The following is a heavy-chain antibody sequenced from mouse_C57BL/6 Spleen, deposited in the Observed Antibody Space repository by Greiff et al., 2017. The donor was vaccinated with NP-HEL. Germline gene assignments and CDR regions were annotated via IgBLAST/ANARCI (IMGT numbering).Heavy chain of an antibody. CDR2: INPSNGGT. Sequence: QVQLKQPGTELVKPGASVKLSCKASGYTFTSYWMHWVKQRPGQGLGWIGNINPSNGGTNYNEKFKSKATLTVDKSSRTAYMQLSSLTSEDSAVYYCARTTVVAPDAMDYWGQGTSVTVSS. V-gene: IGHV1-53*01. CDR1: GYTFTSYW. J-gene: IGHJ4*01. D-gene: IGHD1-1*01. CDR3: ARTTVVAPDAMDY.